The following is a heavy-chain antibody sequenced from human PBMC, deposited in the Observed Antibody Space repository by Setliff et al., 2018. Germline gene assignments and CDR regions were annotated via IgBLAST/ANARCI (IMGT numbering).Heavy chain of an antibody. D-gene: IGHD2-15*01. Sequence: SVKVSCKSSGGTFSSSGITWVRQAPGQGLQWLGRFIPILGATNYAQHFQGRVTITADESTSTGYMELISLRSDDTAVNYCARESRSPYWHLDSWGQGTQVTSPQ. CDR1: GGTFSSSG. J-gene: IGHJ5*01. CDR3: ARESRSPYWHLDS. CDR2: FIPILGAT. V-gene: IGHV1-69*13.